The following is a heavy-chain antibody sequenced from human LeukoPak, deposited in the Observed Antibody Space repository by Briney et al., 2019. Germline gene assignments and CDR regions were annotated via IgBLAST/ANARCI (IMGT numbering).Heavy chain of an antibody. V-gene: IGHV3-64*01. J-gene: IGHJ3*02. CDR2: ISSNGGST. CDR3: ARGHLVLRYFDWSPRHLGDAFDI. CDR1: GFTFSSYA. D-gene: IGHD3-9*01. Sequence: GGSLRLSCAASGFTFSSYAMHWVRQAPGKGLEYVSAISSNGGSTYYANSVKGRFTISRDNSKNTLYLQMGSLRAEDMAVYYCARGHLVLRYFDWSPRHLGDAFDIWGQGTMVTVSS.